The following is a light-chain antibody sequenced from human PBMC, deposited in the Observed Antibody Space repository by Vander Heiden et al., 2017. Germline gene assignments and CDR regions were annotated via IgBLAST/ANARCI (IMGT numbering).Light chain of an antibody. V-gene: IGLV3-1*01. CDR3: QAWDSSTVV. Sequence: SYKLTHPPSVSVSPGRTASITCSGDKLGDKYACWYQQKPGQSPVLVIYQDSKRPSGIPERFSGSNSGNTATLTISGTQAMDEADYYCQAWDSSTVVFGGGTKLTVL. CDR1: KLGDKY. J-gene: IGLJ2*01. CDR2: QDS.